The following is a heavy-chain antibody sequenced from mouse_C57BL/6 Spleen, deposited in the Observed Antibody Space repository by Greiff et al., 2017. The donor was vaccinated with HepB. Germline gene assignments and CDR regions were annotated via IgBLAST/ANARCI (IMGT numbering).Heavy chain of an antibody. J-gene: IGHJ1*03. CDR2: INYDGSST. V-gene: IGHV5-16*01. Sequence: EVHLVESEGGLVQPGSSMKLSCTASGFTFSDYYMAWVRQVPEKGLEWVANINYDGSSTYYLDSLKSRFIISRDNAKNILYLQMSSLKSEDTATYYCARDNYYYGSSRYWYFDVWGTGTTVTVSS. D-gene: IGHD1-1*01. CDR1: GFTFSDYY. CDR3: ARDNYYYGSSRYWYFDV.